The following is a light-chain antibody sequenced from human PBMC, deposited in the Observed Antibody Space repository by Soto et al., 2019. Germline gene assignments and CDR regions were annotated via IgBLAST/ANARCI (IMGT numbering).Light chain of an antibody. J-gene: IGLJ1*01. CDR3: TWHGIANKLYL. Sequence: QSVLTQPPSASGSPGQSVTISCTGASSDVGAYNFVSWYRQHPGKAPKLLIHEVNRRPSGVPDRFSASKSGNTATLTVSGLQGEDEADYYCTWHGIANKLYLVGTGTKV. CDR1: SSDVGAYNF. V-gene: IGLV2-8*01. CDR2: EVN.